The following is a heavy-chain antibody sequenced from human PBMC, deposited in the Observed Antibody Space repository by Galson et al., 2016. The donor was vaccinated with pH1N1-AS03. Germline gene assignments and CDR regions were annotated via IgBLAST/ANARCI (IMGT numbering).Heavy chain of an antibody. CDR2: ISGNGYST. CDR3: ARGPVSYSNYWFPPPDY. Sequence: SLRLSCAASGFTFSSYAMHWVRQAPGKGLEYVSAISGNGYSTYYANSVKGRFTLSRDNSKSTLLLQMGSLRPEDRAVYYCARGPVSYSNYWFPPPDYWGQGTLVTVSS. J-gene: IGHJ4*02. CDR1: GFTFSSYA. V-gene: IGHV3-64*01. D-gene: IGHD6-13*01.